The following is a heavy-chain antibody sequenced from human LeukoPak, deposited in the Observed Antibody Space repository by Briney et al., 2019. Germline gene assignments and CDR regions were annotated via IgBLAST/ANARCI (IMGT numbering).Heavy chain of an antibody. Sequence: GSLRLSCAASGFTFSSYAMSWIRQPPGKGLEWIGYIYYSGSTNYNPSLKSRVTISVDTSKNQFSLKLSSVTAADTAVYYCARVRFLEWSDEDYFDYWGQGTLVTVSS. J-gene: IGHJ4*02. V-gene: IGHV4-59*01. D-gene: IGHD3-3*01. CDR2: IYYSGST. CDR1: GFTFSSYA. CDR3: ARVRFLEWSDEDYFDY.